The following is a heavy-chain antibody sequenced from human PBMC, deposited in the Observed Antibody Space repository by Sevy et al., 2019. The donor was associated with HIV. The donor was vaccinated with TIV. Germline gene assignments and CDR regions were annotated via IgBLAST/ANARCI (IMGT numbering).Heavy chain of an antibody. D-gene: IGHD3-22*01. CDR2: LSGSGGST. J-gene: IGHJ3*02. CDR3: AKEYYYDSSGYTDAFDI. CDR1: GFTFSSYA. Sequence: GGSLRLSCAASGFTFSSYAMSWVRQAPGKGLEWVSALSGSGGSTYYADSVKGRFTISRDNSKNTLYLQMNSLRAEDTAVYYCAKEYYYDSSGYTDAFDIWGQGTMVTVSS. V-gene: IGHV3-23*01.